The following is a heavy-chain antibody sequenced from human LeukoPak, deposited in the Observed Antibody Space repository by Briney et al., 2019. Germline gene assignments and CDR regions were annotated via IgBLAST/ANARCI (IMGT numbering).Heavy chain of an antibody. D-gene: IGHD6-25*01. J-gene: IGHJ3*02. CDR2: IYYSGST. V-gene: IGHV4-39*01. CDR1: GGSSSSSSYY. Sequence: SETLPLXCTVSGGSSSSSSYYWGWIRQPPGKGLEGIGSIYYSGSTYYNPSLKSRVTISVDTSKNQSSLKRSSVTAADTAVYYCARRRTASDAFDIWGQGTMVTVSS. CDR3: ARRRTASDAFDI.